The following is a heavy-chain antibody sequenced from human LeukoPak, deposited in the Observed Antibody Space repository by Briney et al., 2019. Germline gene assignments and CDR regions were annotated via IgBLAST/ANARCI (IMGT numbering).Heavy chain of an antibody. CDR3: TTDYYSSGSYYLDY. V-gene: IGHV3-15*01. D-gene: IGHD6-19*01. J-gene: IGHJ4*02. Sequence: GGSLRLSCAASRFTFSNAWMSWVRQAPEKGLEWVGRIKSKTDGGTTDYAAPVKGRFTISRDDSKNTLYLQMNSLKTEDTAVYYCTTDYYSSGSYYLDYWGQGTLVTVSS. CDR1: RFTFSNAW. CDR2: IKSKTDGGTT.